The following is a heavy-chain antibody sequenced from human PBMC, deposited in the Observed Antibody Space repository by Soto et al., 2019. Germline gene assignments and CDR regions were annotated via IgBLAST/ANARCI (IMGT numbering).Heavy chain of an antibody. J-gene: IGHJ4*02. Sequence: PSETLSLTCTVSGDSITDYYWSWIRQAPGKGLEWIGFIYHSGNTNYKSSLKGRVTMSMDTSKSQFFLKLTSVTAADTAVYYCARDLGIGSPGLFDYWGQGALVTVSS. V-gene: IGHV4-59*01. D-gene: IGHD6-13*01. CDR2: IYHSGNT. CDR1: GDSITDYY. CDR3: ARDLGIGSPGLFDY.